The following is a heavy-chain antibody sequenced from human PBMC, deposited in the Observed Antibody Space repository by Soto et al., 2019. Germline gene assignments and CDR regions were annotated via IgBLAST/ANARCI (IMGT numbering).Heavy chain of an antibody. V-gene: IGHV3-30-3*01. J-gene: IGHJ3*02. CDR1: GFTFSSYA. Sequence: GGSLRLSCAASGFTFSSYAMHWVRQAPGKGLEWVAVISYDGSNKYYADSVKGRFTISRDNSKNTLYLQMNSLRAEDTAVYYCARDGPLEPDYDSSGYRGYAFDIWGQGTMVTVSS. CDR2: ISYDGSNK. D-gene: IGHD3-22*01. CDR3: ARDGPLEPDYDSSGYRGYAFDI.